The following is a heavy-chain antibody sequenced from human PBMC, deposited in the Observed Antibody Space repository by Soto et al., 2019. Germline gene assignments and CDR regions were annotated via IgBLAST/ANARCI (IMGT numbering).Heavy chain of an antibody. CDR3: ARDHPHSYGVYYFDY. J-gene: IGHJ4*02. Sequence: SETLSLTCTVSGGSVSGGSYFWSWVRQPPGKGLEWIGYFYYSGSTKYNPSLKNRVTISVDTSKNQVSLNVNSVTAADTAVYYCARDHPHSYGVYYFDYWGQGTPVTVSS. CDR2: FYYSGST. D-gene: IGHD5-18*01. V-gene: IGHV4-61*01. CDR1: GGSVSGGSYF.